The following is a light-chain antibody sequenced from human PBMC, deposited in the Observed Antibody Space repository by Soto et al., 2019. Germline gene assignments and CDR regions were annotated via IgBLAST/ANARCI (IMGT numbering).Light chain of an antibody. V-gene: IGLV3-25*02. CDR3: QSSDSSGRYPYV. CDR1: ALPKQY. CDR2: KDN. J-gene: IGLJ1*01. Sequence: SSELAQPPSVSLSPGQTAMITCSVDALPKQYAYWYQQKPGQAPVVVIYKDNERPSGIPERFSGSTSGTTVTLTISGVQAEDEADYFCQSSDSSGRYPYVFGTGTKVTV.